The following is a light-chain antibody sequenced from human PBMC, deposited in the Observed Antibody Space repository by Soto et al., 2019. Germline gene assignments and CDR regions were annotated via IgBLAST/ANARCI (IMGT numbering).Light chain of an antibody. V-gene: IGKV3-20*01. J-gene: IGKJ2*01. CDR1: QSVSISY. CDR3: QHYGSSPGT. Sequence: EIVLTQSPGTLSLSPGERATLSCRASQSVSISYLAWYQQKPGQAPGLLIYGASSRATGIPDRFSGSGSGTDFTLTISRLEPEDFAVYYCQHYGSSPGTFGQGTKLEIK. CDR2: GAS.